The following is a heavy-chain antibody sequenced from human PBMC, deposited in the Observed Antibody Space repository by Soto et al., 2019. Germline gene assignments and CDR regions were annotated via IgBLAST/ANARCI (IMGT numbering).Heavy chain of an antibody. CDR3: ARETNIVVVPAAIPVWFDP. CDR2: IIPIFGTA. Sequence: SVKVSCKASGGTFSSYAISWVRQAPGQGLEWMGGIIPIFGTANYAQKFQGRVTITADESTSTAYMELSSLRSEDTAVYYCARETNIVVVPAAIPVWFDPWGQGTLVTVSS. CDR1: GGTFSSYA. D-gene: IGHD2-2*02. J-gene: IGHJ5*02. V-gene: IGHV1-69*13.